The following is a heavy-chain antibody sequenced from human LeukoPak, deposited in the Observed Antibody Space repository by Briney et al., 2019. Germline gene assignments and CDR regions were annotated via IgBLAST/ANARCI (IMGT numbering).Heavy chain of an antibody. CDR1: GGSVSSYY. D-gene: IGHD3-22*01. Sequence: SETLSLTCTVSGGSVSSYYWSWIRQPPGKGLEWIGYIYYSGSTNYNPSLKSRVTISVDTSKNQFSLKLSSVTAADTAVYYCARLRQEPYYYDSSGLAIYYFDYWGQGTLVTVSS. CDR2: IYYSGST. CDR3: ARLRQEPYYYDSSGLAIYYFDY. V-gene: IGHV4-59*08. J-gene: IGHJ4*02.